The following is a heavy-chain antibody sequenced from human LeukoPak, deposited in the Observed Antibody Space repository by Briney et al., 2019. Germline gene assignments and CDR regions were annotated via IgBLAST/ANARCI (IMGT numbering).Heavy chain of an antibody. CDR2: ISAYNGNT. CDR3: ARDVEYSSSWYNYFDY. V-gene: IGHV1-18*01. J-gene: IGHJ4*02. D-gene: IGHD6-13*01. Sequence: GASVKVSCKASGYTFTSYGISWVRQAPGQGLEWMGWISAYNGNTNYAQKLQGRVTMTTDTSTSTAYMELRSLRSDDTAVYYCARDVEYSSSWYNYFDYWGQGTQVTVSS. CDR1: GYTFTSYG.